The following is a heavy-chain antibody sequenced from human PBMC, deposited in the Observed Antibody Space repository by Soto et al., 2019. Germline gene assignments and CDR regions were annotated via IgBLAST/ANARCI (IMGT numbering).Heavy chain of an antibody. CDR2: ISDIGGST. Sequence: EVQLLESGGGLVQPGGSLRLSCAASGFTFSSYAMSWVRQAPGKGLEWVSAISDIGGSTYYADSVKGRFTISRDNSKNTLYLQMNSLRAEDTAVYYCAKDWTWIKPHFDYWGQGTLVTVSS. CDR1: GFTFSSYA. CDR3: AKDWTWIKPHFDY. J-gene: IGHJ4*02. D-gene: IGHD5-12*01. V-gene: IGHV3-23*01.